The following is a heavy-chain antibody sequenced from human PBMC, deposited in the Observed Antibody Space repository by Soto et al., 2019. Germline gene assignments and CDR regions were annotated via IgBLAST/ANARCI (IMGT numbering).Heavy chain of an antibody. CDR2: ISAYNGNT. J-gene: IGHJ6*02. D-gene: IGHD4-4*01. CDR1: GYTFTSYG. CDR3: ARDPFTVTTGVYYYYYGMDV. V-gene: IGHV1-18*01. Sequence: QVQLVQSGAEVKKPGASVKVSCKASGYTFTSYGISWVRQAPGQGLEWMGWISAYNGNTNYAQKLQGRVTMTTDTTTSTAYSELRSLRSDDTAVYYCARDPFTVTTGVYYYYYGMDVWGQGTTVTVSS.